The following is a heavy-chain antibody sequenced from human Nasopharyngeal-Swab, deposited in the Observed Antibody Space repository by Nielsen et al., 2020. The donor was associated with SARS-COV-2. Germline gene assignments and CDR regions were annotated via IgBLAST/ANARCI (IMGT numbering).Heavy chain of an antibody. CDR2: LYRGDST. D-gene: IGHD6-13*01. Sequence: GESLKISCAASDFTASNDFMSWVRQVPGKGLEWVSLLYRGDSTYYADSVKGRFTISRDNSRTTLYLQMNSLRAEDTAVYYCARSTSSNAFDIWGQGTMVTVSS. J-gene: IGHJ3*02. V-gene: IGHV3-53*01. CDR3: ARSTSSNAFDI. CDR1: DFTASNDF.